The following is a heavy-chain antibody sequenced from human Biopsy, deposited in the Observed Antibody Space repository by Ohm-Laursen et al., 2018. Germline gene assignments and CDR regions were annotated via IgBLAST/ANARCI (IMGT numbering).Heavy chain of an antibody. CDR2: IYNTETT. CDR3: ARHPTGFWFDP. Sequence: PSETLSLTCTVSSGSISSYYWSWIRQPPGKGLEWIGSIYNTETTFYSPSLKSRVTISVDTSTNQFSLKVSSVTAADTALYFCARHPTGFWFDPWGHGTLVTVSS. J-gene: IGHJ5*02. V-gene: IGHV4-39*01. CDR1: SGSISSYY.